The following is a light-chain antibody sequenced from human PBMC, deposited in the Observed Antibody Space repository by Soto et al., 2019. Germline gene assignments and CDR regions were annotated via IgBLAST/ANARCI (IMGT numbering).Light chain of an antibody. Sequence: IEMTQSHSTLSASVGDRVTITCRASQTSRSLLALYQQKPGKASKLLIYAASRLQRGVPSKVSGSGSGPNFTLTIQSLQAEDCATYYCLENSKYPPTFGEGTNVDIK. CDR1: QTSRSL. J-gene: IGKJ4*02. V-gene: IGKV1-6*01. CDR2: AAS. CDR3: LENSKYPPT.